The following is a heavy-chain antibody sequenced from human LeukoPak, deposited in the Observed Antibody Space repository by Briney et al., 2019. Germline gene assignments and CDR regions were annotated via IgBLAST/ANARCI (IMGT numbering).Heavy chain of an antibody. CDR3: ARDHEMRTYYYDSSGYPYYYYGMDV. CDR1: GFTFSSYS. Sequence: GGSLRLSCAASGFTFSSYSMNWVRQAPGKGLEWVSYISSSSSTIYYADSVKGRFTISRDNAKNSLYLQMNSLRAEDTAVHYCARDHEMRTYYYDSSGYPYYYYGMDVWGQGTTVTVSS. J-gene: IGHJ6*02. V-gene: IGHV3-48*04. D-gene: IGHD3-22*01. CDR2: ISSSSSTI.